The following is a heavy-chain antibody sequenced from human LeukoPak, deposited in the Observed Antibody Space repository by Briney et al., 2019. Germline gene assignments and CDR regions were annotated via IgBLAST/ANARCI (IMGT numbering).Heavy chain of an antibody. J-gene: IGHJ4*02. CDR1: GFTVRSNY. CDR3: ARAHHRGYYYGFEY. Sequence: PGGSLRLSCAASGFTVRSNYMSWLRPAPGKELDGVSVIYSGGNTYYADSVQGRFTMSRENHKNTLYLQMNSLRAEDTAVYYCARAHHRGYYYGFEYWGQGTLVTVSS. D-gene: IGHD3-22*01. V-gene: IGHV3-66*01. CDR2: IYSGGNT.